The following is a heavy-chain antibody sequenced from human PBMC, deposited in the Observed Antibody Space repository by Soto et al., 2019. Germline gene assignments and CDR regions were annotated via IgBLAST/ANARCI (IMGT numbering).Heavy chain of an antibody. CDR2: IRYDGSNK. D-gene: IGHD3-9*01. V-gene: IGHV3-33*01. CDR3: ARDRPGELLTGYYLGGMDV. CDR1: GFTFSSYG. J-gene: IGHJ6*02. Sequence: PGGSLRLSCAASGFTFSSYGMHWVRQAPGKGLEWVAVIRYDGSNKYYADSVKGRFTISRDNSKNTLYLQMNSLRAEDTAVYYCARDRPGELLTGYYLGGMDVWGQGTTVTVSS.